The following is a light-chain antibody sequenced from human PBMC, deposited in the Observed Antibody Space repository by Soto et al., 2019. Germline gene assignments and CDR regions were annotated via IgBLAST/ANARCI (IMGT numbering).Light chain of an antibody. CDR3: ASYAVSNVV. CDR2: EVS. J-gene: IGLJ2*01. Sequence: QSALTQPPSASGSPGLSVTISCTGTSSDIGGYNYISWYQQHPGKAPKLMIYEVSKRPSGVPDRFSASKSGNTASLTVSGLQAEDEADYYCASYAVSNVVFGGGTKLTVL. V-gene: IGLV2-8*01. CDR1: SSDIGGYNY.